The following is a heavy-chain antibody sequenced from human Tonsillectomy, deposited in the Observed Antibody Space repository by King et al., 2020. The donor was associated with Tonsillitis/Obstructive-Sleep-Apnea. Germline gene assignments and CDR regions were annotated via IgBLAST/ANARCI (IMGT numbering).Heavy chain of an antibody. CDR2: ISHSGST. CDR1: GGSFSGYY. J-gene: IGHJ6*03. Sequence: VQLQQWGAGLLKPSETLSLTCVVYGGSFSGYYWSWIRQPPGKGLEWIGEISHSGSTNNNPSLKSRVTISVDTSKNQFSLKLSSVTAADTALYYCARRTDSSWTEGYYYYYMDVWGKGTTVTVSS. D-gene: IGHD6-13*01. V-gene: IGHV4-34*01. CDR3: ARRTDSSWTEGYYYYYMDV.